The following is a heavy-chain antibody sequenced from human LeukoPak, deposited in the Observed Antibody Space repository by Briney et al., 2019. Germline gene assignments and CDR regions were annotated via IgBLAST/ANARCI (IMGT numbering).Heavy chain of an antibody. CDR3: AIDILTGYY. D-gene: IGHD3-9*01. J-gene: IGHJ4*02. CDR2: ISAYNGNT. CDR1: GYTFIDYY. V-gene: IGHV1-18*04. Sequence: ASVKVSCKASGYTFIDYYMHWVRQAPGQGLEWMGWISAYNGNTNYAQKLQGRVTMTTDTSTSTAYMELRSLRSDDTAVYYCAIDILTGYYWGQGTLVTVSS.